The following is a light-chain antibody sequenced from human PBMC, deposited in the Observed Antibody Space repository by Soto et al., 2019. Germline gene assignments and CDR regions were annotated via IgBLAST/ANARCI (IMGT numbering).Light chain of an antibody. Sequence: EIVLTQSPATLSLSPGERATLSCRASQSVSSYLAWYQQKPGQAPRLLIYDASNRAPGIPARFSGSGSGTDFTLTISSLEPEDFAVYYCQQRSNWPPYTLGQGTKLEIK. V-gene: IGKV3-11*01. CDR1: QSVSSY. J-gene: IGKJ2*01. CDR2: DAS. CDR3: QQRSNWPPYT.